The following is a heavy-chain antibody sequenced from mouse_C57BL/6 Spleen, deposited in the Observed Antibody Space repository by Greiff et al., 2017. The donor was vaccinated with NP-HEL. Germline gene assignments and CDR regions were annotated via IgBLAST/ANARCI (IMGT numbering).Heavy chain of an antibody. CDR2: ISDGGSYT. CDR1: GFTFSSYA. CDR3: ARAGTSYWYFDV. J-gene: IGHJ1*03. V-gene: IGHV5-4*03. D-gene: IGHD4-1*01. Sequence: EVKLVESGGGLVKPGGSLKLSCAASGFTFSSYAMSWVRQTPEKRLEWVATISDGGSYTYYPDNVKGRFTISRDNAKNNLYLQMSHLKSEDTAMYYCARAGTSYWYFDVWGTGTTVTVSS.